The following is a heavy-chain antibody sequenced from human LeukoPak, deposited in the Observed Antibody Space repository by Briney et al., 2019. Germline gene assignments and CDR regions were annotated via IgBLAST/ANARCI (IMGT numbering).Heavy chain of an antibody. CDR1: GLSFSDSA. CDR2: TRSKVYGGTT. V-gene: IGHV3-49*04. Sequence: PGGSLRLSCTFSGLSFSDSAVTWVRQAPGKGPEWIGCTRSKVYGGTTEYAASVKGRITISRDESKSIAYLQMDSLTTEDTAVYFCARGERDFDYWGQGTLVTVSS. CDR3: ARGERDFDY. J-gene: IGHJ4*02. D-gene: IGHD3-16*01.